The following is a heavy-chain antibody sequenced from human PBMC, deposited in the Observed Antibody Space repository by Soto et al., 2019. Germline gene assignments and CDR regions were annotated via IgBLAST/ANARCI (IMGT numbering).Heavy chain of an antibody. CDR1: GFIFSRYS. Sequence: PGGSLRLSCAVSGFIFSRYSMNWVRQAPRKGLEWVSSIGTSGSYIYDTDSVKGRFTISRDNTKDSLYLQMNSLRAEDTAIYYCARGSAFIGLDYWGQGTPVTVSS. V-gene: IGHV3-21*01. D-gene: IGHD1-26*01. CDR2: IGTSGSYI. CDR3: ARGSAFIGLDY. J-gene: IGHJ4*02.